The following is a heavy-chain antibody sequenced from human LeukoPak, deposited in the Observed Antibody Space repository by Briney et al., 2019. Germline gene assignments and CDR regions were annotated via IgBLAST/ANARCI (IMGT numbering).Heavy chain of an antibody. V-gene: IGHV4-39*01. CDR1: GDSISSSGDY. Sequence: SETLSLTCTVSGDSISSSGDYWGWLRQPPGRGLEWIGNIYYSGNTYYNPSLKSRFTIAVDTSKNQFSLKLASVTAADTAVYCARVGATYPHYYMDVWGKGTTVTVAS. D-gene: IGHD3-16*01. CDR2: IYYSGNT. J-gene: IGHJ6*03. CDR3: ARVGATYPHYYMDV.